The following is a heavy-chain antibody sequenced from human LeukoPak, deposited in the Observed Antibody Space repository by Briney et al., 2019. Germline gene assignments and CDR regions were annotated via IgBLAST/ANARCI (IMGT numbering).Heavy chain of an antibody. V-gene: IGHV1-2*02. J-gene: IGHJ3*02. D-gene: IGHD3-10*01. CDR1: GYTFTGYY. Sequence: ASVKVSCKASGYTFTGYYMFWVRQAPGQGLEWMGWINPNSSVTNYAQKFQGRVTMTRDTSISTAYMELSRLRSDDTGVYYCARDRDPSSPYDAFDIWGQGTMVTVSS. CDR2: INPNSSVT. CDR3: ARDRDPSSPYDAFDI.